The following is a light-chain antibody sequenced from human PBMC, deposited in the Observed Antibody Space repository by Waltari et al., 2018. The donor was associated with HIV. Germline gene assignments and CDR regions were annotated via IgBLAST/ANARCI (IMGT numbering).Light chain of an antibody. Sequence: EIVLTQSPDFQSVTPKESVTITCRTSQSIGDNLHWSQQKPGQSPQLLIKYASPSFSGGPSRFSGSGSGTVFTLTINGLEAEDAATYYCHQSKSLPGTFGQGTKVEIK. J-gene: IGKJ1*01. CDR2: YAS. CDR1: QSIGDN. CDR3: HQSKSLPGT. V-gene: IGKV6-21*01.